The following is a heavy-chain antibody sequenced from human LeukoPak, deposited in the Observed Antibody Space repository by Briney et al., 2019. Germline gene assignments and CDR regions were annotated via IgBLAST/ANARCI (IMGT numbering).Heavy chain of an antibody. CDR1: GGSISSYY. V-gene: IGHV4-4*07. J-gene: IGHJ4*02. Sequence: PSETLSLTCTVSGGSISSYYWSWLRQPAGKGLEWLGRIYTSGRTNYSPSLKSRVTMSVDTSKNQFSLTLSSVTTADTAVYYCARDRTAAGFFDYGGQGTLVTVSS. CDR2: IYTSGRT. D-gene: IGHD6-13*01. CDR3: ARDRTAAGFFDY.